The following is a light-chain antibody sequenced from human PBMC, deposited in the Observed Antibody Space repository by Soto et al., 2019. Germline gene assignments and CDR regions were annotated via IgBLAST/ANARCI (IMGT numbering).Light chain of an antibody. CDR2: DVN. CDR3: SSYTNTNTWV. CDR1: SSDIGGYNF. J-gene: IGLJ3*02. Sequence: QSALTQPASVSGSPGQSITISCTGTSSDIGGYNFVSWYQQYPGEVPKLMIYDVNARPSGVSNRFSGSKSGNTASLTISGLQANDEADYYCSSYTNTNTWVFGGGTKLTVL. V-gene: IGLV2-14*01.